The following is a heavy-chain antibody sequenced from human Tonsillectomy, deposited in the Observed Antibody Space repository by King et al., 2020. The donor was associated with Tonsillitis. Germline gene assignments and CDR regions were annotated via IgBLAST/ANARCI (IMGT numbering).Heavy chain of an antibody. D-gene: IGHD1-26*01. CDR2: INPKSGGT. CDR3: ARGTEWELCYMDV. V-gene: IGHV1-2*02. J-gene: IGHJ6*03. Sequence: QLVQSGAEVKKPGASVKVSCQASGYIFTGYFVHWVRQAPGQGLEWMGWINPKSGGTNYAQGFQGRVTMTRDTSIRTADMEVSRLRADDTAVYYCARGTEWELCYMDVWGKGTTVTVSS. CDR1: GYIFTGYF.